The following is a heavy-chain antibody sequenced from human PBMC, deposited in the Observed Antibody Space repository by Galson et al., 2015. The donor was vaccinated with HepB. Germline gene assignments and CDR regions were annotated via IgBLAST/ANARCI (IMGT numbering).Heavy chain of an antibody. Sequence: SLRLSCAASGFTFSSYAMHWVRQAPGKGLEWVAVISYDGSNKYYADSVKGRFTISRDNSKNTLYLQMNSLRAEDTAVYYCATSQPGYSSSWHFDYWGQGTLVTVSS. D-gene: IGHD6-13*01. CDR3: ATSQPGYSSSWHFDY. CDR1: GFTFSSYA. V-gene: IGHV3-30-3*01. J-gene: IGHJ4*02. CDR2: ISYDGSNK.